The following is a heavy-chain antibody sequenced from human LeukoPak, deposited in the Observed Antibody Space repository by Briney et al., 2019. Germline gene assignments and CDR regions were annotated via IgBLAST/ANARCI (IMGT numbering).Heavy chain of an antibody. V-gene: IGHV3-30*04. J-gene: IGHJ4*02. Sequence: GGSPRLSCGASGFSFSSFGMHWVRQAPGKGLQWVAVISYDGSNKYYTDSVKGRFTISRDNSKNTLYLEMNSLRAEDTAVYYCARERERFLNLWGQGTLVTVSS. D-gene: IGHD3-3*01. CDR1: GFSFSSFG. CDR2: ISYDGSNK. CDR3: ARERERFLNL.